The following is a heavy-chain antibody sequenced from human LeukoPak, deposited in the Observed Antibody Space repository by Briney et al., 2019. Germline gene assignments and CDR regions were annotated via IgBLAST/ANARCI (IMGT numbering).Heavy chain of an antibody. CDR3: ARVAGYCSSTSCYTYYYMDV. Sequence: TGGSLRLSCAASGFTFSSYWMHWVRQAPGKGLVWVSRINTDGSSTSYADSVKGRFTISRDNAKNTLYLQLNSLRAEDTAVYYCARVAGYCSSTSCYTYYYMDVWGKGTTVTVSS. J-gene: IGHJ6*03. CDR1: GFTFSSYW. D-gene: IGHD2-2*02. V-gene: IGHV3-74*01. CDR2: INTDGSST.